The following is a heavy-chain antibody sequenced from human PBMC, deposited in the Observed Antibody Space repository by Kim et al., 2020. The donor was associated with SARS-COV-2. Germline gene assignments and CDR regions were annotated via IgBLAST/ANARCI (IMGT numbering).Heavy chain of an antibody. J-gene: IGHJ5*02. Sequence: GGSLRLSCAASGFTFSSYWMSWVRQAPGKGLEWVANIKQDGSEKYYVDSLKGRFTISRDNAKNSLYLQMNSLRAEDTAVYYCARDIGFLESNWFDPWGQGTLVTVSS. CDR2: IKQDGSEK. CDR1: GFTFSSYW. CDR3: ARDIGFLESNWFDP. V-gene: IGHV3-7*01. D-gene: IGHD3-3*02.